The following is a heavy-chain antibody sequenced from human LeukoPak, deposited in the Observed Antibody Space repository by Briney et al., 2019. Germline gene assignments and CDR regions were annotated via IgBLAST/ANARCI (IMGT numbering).Heavy chain of an antibody. CDR2: ISGSGGST. CDR1: GFTFSSYA. V-gene: IGHV3-23*01. CDR3: AVVPAAILGYYYYGMDV. Sequence: GGSLRLSCAASGFTFSSYAMSWVRQAPGKGLEWVSAISGSGGSTYYAGSVKGRFTISRDNSKNTLYLQMNSLRAEDTAVYYCAVVPAAILGYYYYGMDVWGQGTTVTVSS. J-gene: IGHJ6*02. D-gene: IGHD2-2*02.